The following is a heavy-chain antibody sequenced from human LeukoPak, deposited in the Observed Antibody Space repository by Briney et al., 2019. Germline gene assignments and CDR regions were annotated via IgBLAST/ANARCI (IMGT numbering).Heavy chain of an antibody. CDR3: ARAVRGVIRAFDY. CDR2: INSDGTDT. D-gene: IGHD3-10*01. CDR1: GFTLSSFW. Sequence: PGGSLRLSCATSGFTLSSFWMHWVRQPPGKGLVWVSRINSDGTDTNYADSAKGRFTISRDNAKRSLYLQMNSLRAEDTAVYYCARAVRGVIRAFDYWGQGTLVTVSS. V-gene: IGHV3-74*01. J-gene: IGHJ4*02.